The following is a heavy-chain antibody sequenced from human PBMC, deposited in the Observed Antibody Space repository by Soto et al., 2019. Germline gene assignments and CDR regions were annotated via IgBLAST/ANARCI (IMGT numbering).Heavy chain of an antibody. CDR2: ISSSSSYT. CDR1: GFTFSDYY. V-gene: IGHV3-11*05. Sequence: QVQLVESGGGLVKPGGSLRLSCAASGFTFSDYYMSWIRQAPGKGLEWVSYISSSSSYTNYADSVKGRFTISRDNAKNSLYLQMNSLRAEDTAVYYCARDHYTYYHTLSDYWGQGTLVTVSS. D-gene: IGHD3-10*01. CDR3: ARDHYTYYHTLSDY. J-gene: IGHJ4*02.